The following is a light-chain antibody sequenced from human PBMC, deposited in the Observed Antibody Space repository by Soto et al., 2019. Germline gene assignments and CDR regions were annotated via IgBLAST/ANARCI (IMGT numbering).Light chain of an antibody. CDR1: QSVSSY. Sequence: EIVLTQSPATLSLSPGERATRSCRASQSVSSYLAWYQQKPGQAPRLLIYDASNRATGIPARFSGSGSGTDFTLTISSLEPEDFAVYYCQQRSNWPFTFGPGTEVDIK. V-gene: IGKV3-11*01. CDR2: DAS. CDR3: QQRSNWPFT. J-gene: IGKJ3*01.